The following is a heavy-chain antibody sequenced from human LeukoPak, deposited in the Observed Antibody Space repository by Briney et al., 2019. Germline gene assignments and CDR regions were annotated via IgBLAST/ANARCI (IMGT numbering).Heavy chain of an antibody. J-gene: IGHJ4*02. D-gene: IGHD5-18*01. CDR1: GGSISSGGYY. V-gene: IGHV4-31*03. Sequence: PSETLSLTCTVSGGSISSGGYYWSWIRQHPGEGLEWIGYIYYSGSTYYNPSLKSRVTISVDTSKNQFSLKLSSVTAADTAVYCCAGQRIQPPFDYWGQGTLVTVSS. CDR3: AGQRIQPPFDY. CDR2: IYYSGST.